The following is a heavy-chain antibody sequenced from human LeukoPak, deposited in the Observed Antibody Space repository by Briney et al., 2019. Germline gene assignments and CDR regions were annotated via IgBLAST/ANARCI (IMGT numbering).Heavy chain of an antibody. J-gene: IGHJ4*02. CDR2: IYYSGST. V-gene: IGHV4-59*01. D-gene: IGHD6-6*01. CDR3: ARVRSSSSGFDY. CDR1: GGSISSYY. Sequence: PSETLSLTCTVSGGSISSYYWSWIRQPPGKGLEWIGYIYYSGSTNCNPSLKSRVTISVDTSKNQFSLKLSSVTAADTAVYYCARVRSSSSGFDYWGQGTLVTVSS.